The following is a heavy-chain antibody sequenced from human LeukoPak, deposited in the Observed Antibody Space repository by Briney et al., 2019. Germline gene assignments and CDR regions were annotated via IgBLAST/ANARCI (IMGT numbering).Heavy chain of an antibody. Sequence: GGSLRLSCAASGFTFSNAWMCWVRQASGKGLEWVGRIKSKTDGGTTDYAAPVKGRFTISRDDSKNTLYQQMNSLKTEDTAVYYCTTGLLDIVVVPAATHDAFDIWGQGTMVTVSS. CDR1: GFTFSNAW. CDR3: TTGLLDIVVVPAATHDAFDI. CDR2: IKSKTDGGTT. V-gene: IGHV3-15*01. D-gene: IGHD2-2*03. J-gene: IGHJ3*02.